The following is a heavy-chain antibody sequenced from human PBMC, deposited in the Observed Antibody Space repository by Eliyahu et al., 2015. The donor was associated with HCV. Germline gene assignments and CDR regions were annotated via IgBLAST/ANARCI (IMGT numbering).Heavy chain of an antibody. D-gene: IGHD3-22*01. J-gene: IGHJ6*02. CDR2: ISXNGNNE. Sequence: EVQLVESGGALVQPGESLRLSCSASGFPFSTFVXXWVRQAPGKGLEYVSXISXNGNNEYYGDSVKDRFRISRDNSKNTLSLQMSRLRPEDSAVYYCVKPLIDYFDRSVSNYYYGLDVWGQGTTVTVSS. CDR1: GFPFSTFV. V-gene: IGHV3-64D*06. CDR3: VKPLIDYFDRSVSNYYYGLDV.